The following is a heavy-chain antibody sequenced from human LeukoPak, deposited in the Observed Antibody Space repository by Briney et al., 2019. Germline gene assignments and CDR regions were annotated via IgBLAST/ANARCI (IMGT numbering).Heavy chain of an antibody. Sequence: PSETLSLTCAVYGGSFSGYYWSWIRQPPGKGLEWIGEINHSGSTNYNPSLKSRVTISVDTSKSQFSLKLSSVTAADTAVYYCARAYVFYYYGMDVWGQGTTVTVSS. V-gene: IGHV4-34*01. J-gene: IGHJ6*02. CDR3: ARAYVFYYYGMDV. CDR1: GGSFSGYY. D-gene: IGHD3-16*01. CDR2: INHSGST.